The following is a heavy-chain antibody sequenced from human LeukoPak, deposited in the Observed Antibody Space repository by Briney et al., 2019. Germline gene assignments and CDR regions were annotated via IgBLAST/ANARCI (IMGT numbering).Heavy chain of an antibody. CDR2: AYYSGHT. CDR3: ARHPFATPFDY. CDR1: GGSISDNY. V-gene: IGHV4-59*08. Sequence: SETLSLTCTVSGGSISDNYWSWIRQPPGKGLEWIGYAYYSGHTNYNSSLKSRVTMSLDTSKSQFSLRLSSVTAADTAVYFCARHPFATPFDYWGLGTLVTVSS. J-gene: IGHJ4*02. D-gene: IGHD2-15*01.